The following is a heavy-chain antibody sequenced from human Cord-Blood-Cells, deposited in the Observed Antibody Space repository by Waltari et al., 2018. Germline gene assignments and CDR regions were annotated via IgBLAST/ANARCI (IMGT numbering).Heavy chain of an antibody. CDR3: ARDLANYFDY. J-gene: IGHJ4*02. Sequence: QVQLVESGGGVVQPGRSLRLSCAASGFTFSHYGLHWVLQAPGKGLEWVAVIWYDGSNKNYADSVKGRFTISRDNSKNTLYLQMNSLRAEDTAVYYCARDLANYFDYWGQGTLVTVSS. V-gene: IGHV3-33*01. CDR1: GFTFSHYG. D-gene: IGHD1-26*01. CDR2: IWYDGSNK.